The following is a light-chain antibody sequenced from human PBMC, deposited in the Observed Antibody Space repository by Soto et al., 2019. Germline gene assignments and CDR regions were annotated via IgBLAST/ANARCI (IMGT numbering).Light chain of an antibody. CDR1: QSVNNK. J-gene: IGKJ5*01. CDR2: GAS. Sequence: EIGMTLSPATLSVSPGERVTLSCRASQSVNNKVAWYQQKPGQAPRLLIFGASTRATGIPARFSGSGSVTEFTLTISSRQSEDFAVYYYQQYNNVAPITIGQGTRLEIK. V-gene: IGKV3-15*01. CDR3: QQYNNVAPIT.